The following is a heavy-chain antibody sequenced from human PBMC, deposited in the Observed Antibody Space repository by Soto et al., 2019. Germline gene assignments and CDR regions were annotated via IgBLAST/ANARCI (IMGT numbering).Heavy chain of an antibody. CDR2: ISWNSGSI. CDR3: AKAGPGNY. V-gene: IGHV3-9*01. CDR1: GFTFDDYA. Sequence: EVQLVESGGGLVQPGRSLRLSCAASGFTFDDYAMHWVRQAPGKGLEWVSGISWNSGSIGYADSVKGRFTISRDNAKNALYLQMNRLRAEDTALYYCAKAGPGNYWGQGTLVTVSS. J-gene: IGHJ4*02.